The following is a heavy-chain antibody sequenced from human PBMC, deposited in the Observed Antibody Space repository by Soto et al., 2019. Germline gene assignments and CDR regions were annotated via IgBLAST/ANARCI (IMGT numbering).Heavy chain of an antibody. D-gene: IGHD3-3*01. Sequence: ASVKVSCKASGYTFTSYYMHWVRQAPGQGLEWMGIINPNNGYTRYAQKFQGRVAMTRDTSTSTVYMEQSSLRSEDTAVYYCARDKVRGYDFWSGPDDYWGQGTLVTVSS. V-gene: IGHV1-46*01. CDR2: INPNNGYT. J-gene: IGHJ4*02. CDR1: GYTFTSYY. CDR3: ARDKVRGYDFWSGPDDY.